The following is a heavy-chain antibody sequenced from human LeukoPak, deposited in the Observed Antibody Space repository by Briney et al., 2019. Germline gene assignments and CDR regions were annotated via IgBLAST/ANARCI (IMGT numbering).Heavy chain of an antibody. V-gene: IGHV3-23*01. CDR3: ARGIAAAGTLTYYYYYGMDV. CDR1: GFTFSSYA. CDR2: ISGSGGST. D-gene: IGHD6-13*01. Sequence: GGSLRLSCAASGFTFSSYAMSWVRQAPGKGLEWVSGISGSGGSTYYADSVKGRFTISRDNSKNTLYLQMNSLRAEDTAVYYCARGIAAAGTLTYYYYYGMDVWGQGTTVTVSS. J-gene: IGHJ6*02.